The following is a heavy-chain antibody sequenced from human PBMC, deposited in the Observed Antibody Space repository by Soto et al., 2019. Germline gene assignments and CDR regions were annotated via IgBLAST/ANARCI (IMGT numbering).Heavy chain of an antibody. CDR2: IYPGDSDT. J-gene: IGHJ4*02. V-gene: IGHV5-51*01. D-gene: IGHD6-13*01. CDR1: GYSFTSYW. Sequence: GESLKISCKGSGYSFTSYWIGWVRQMPGKGLEWMGIIYPGDSDTRYSPSFQGQVTISADKSISTAYLQWSSLKASDTAMYYCARLSRSSSWYVWWYYFDYWGQGTLVTVSS. CDR3: ARLSRSSSWYVWWYYFDY.